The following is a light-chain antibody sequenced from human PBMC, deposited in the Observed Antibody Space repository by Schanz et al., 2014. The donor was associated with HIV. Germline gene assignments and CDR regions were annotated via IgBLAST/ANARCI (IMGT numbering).Light chain of an antibody. CDR3: ATWDDSLSGVV. V-gene: IGLV2-14*01. Sequence: QSVLTQPASVSGSPGQSITISCTGTSSDVGGYNYVSWYQQHPGKAPKLMIYDVSNRPSGVSNRFSGSKSGNTASLTISGLQAEDEADYYCATWDDSLSGVVFGGGTKLIVL. J-gene: IGLJ2*01. CDR2: DVS. CDR1: SSDVGGYNY.